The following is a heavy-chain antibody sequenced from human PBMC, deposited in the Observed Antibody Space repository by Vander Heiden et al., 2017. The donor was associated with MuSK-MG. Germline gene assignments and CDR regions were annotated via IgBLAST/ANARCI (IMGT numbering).Heavy chain of an antibody. D-gene: IGHD6-13*01. Sequence: VQLLESGGGLVQPGGSLRLSCAASGFTFSSYGMNWVRQAPGKGLEWVSGISGSGGNTYYAEFVKGRFTISRDNSKNTLYLQMNSLRAEDTAVYYCARDTSSWYYWGPGTLVTVSS. J-gene: IGHJ4*02. CDR3: ARDTSSWYY. V-gene: IGHV3-23*01. CDR2: ISGSGGNT. CDR1: GFTFSSYG.